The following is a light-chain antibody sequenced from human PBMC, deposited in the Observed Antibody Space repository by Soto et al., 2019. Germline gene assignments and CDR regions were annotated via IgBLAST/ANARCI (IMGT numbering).Light chain of an antibody. J-gene: IGKJ1*01. CDR1: QTINNW. Sequence: DVQMTQSPSTLSASVGDRVTLTCRASQTINNWLAWYQQKPGKAPKLLIYKTSSLESGVPSRFSCSGSGTEFTLTISSLQPDDFATYYCQQYNTFSRTFGQGTKVEI. CDR3: QQYNTFSRT. CDR2: KTS. V-gene: IGKV1-5*03.